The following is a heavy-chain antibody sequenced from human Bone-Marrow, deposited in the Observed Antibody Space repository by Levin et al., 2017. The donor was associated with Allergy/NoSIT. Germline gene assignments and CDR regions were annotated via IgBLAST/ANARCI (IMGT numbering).Heavy chain of an antibody. CDR3: ARGAQQLVPNWFDP. Sequence: SETLSLTCTVSGGSISSGGYYWSWIRQHPGTGLEWIGYIYYSGSTYYNPSLKSRVTISVDTSKNQFSLKLSSVTAADTAVYYCARGAQQLVPNWFDPGPGNPGHRLL. CDR1: GGSISSGGYY. D-gene: IGHD6-13*01. V-gene: IGHV4-31*03. J-gene: IGHJ5*02. CDR2: IYYSGST.